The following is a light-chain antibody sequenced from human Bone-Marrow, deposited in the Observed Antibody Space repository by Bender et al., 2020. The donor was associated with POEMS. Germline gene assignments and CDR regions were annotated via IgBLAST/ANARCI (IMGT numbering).Light chain of an antibody. CDR1: SLRSYY. V-gene: IGLV3-19*01. Sequence: SSELTQDPAVSVALGQTVRITCQGDSLRSYYASWYQQKPGQAPVLVIYGKNNRPSGIPDRFSGSKSGTSASLAISGLQSEDEADYYCSSYTNINTRVFGGGTKLTVL. CDR3: SSYTNINTRV. J-gene: IGLJ3*02. CDR2: GKN.